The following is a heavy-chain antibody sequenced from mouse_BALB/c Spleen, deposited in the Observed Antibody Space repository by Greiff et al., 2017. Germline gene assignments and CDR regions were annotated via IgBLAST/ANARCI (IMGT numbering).Heavy chain of an antibody. V-gene: IGHV1-66*01. CDR3: ARPPIYYDPYYAMDY. Sequence: QVQLQQSGPELVKPGASVKISCTASGYSFTSYYIHWVKQRPGQGLEWIGWIFPGSGNTKYNEKFKGKATLTADTSSSTAYMQLSSLTSEDSAVYFCARPPIYYDPYYAMDYWGQGTSVTVSS. CDR2: IFPGSGNT. D-gene: IGHD2-4*01. CDR1: GYSFTSYY. J-gene: IGHJ4*01.